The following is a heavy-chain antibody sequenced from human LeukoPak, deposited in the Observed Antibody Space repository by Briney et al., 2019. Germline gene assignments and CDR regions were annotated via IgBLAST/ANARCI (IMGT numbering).Heavy chain of an antibody. J-gene: IGHJ4*02. CDR1: GGSISSSSYY. CDR2: IYYSGST. V-gene: IGHV4-39*01. Sequence: PSETLSLTCTVSGGSISSSSYYWGWIRQPPGKGLEWIGSIYYSGSTYYNPSLKSRVTISVDTSKNQFSLKLSSVTAADTAVYYCAGPFGWLIRYLDYWGQGTLVTVSS. D-gene: IGHD5-24*01. CDR3: AGPFGWLIRYLDY.